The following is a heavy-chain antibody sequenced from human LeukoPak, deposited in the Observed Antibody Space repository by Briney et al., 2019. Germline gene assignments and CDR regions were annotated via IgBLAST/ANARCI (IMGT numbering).Heavy chain of an antibody. CDR1: GGSISSSSYY. V-gene: IGHV4-39*01. CDR2: IYYSGST. Sequence: PSETLSLTCTVSGGSISSSSYYWGWIRQPPGKGLEWIGSIYYSGSTYYNPSLKSRVTISVDTSKNQFSLKLSSVTAADTAVYYCAGLIAARPPGSRDYWGQGTLVTVSS. J-gene: IGHJ4*02. CDR3: AGLIAARPPGSRDY. D-gene: IGHD6-6*01.